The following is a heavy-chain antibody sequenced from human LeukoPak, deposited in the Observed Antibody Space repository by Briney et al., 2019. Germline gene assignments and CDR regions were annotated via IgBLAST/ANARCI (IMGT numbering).Heavy chain of an antibody. V-gene: IGHV3-21*01. J-gene: IGHJ4*02. D-gene: IGHD3-22*01. Sequence: GGSLRLSCAASGFTFSSYSMNWVRQAPGKGLEWVSFISSSSSYIYYADSVKGRFTIFRDNAKNSLYLQMNSLRAEDTAVYYCARDPGYYFDSSGSQSYFDYWGQGTLVTVPS. CDR1: GFTFSSYS. CDR2: ISSSSSYI. CDR3: ARDPGYYFDSSGSQSYFDY.